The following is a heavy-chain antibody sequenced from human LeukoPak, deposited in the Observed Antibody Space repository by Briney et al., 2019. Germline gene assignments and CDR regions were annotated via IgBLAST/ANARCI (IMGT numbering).Heavy chain of an antibody. J-gene: IGHJ6*02. D-gene: IGHD3-10*01. CDR3: VTLGWFGEAYGMDV. V-gene: IGHV1-18*01. Sequence: GASVKVSCKASGYTFGNHGISWVRQAPGQGLEWMGWISGYNGNTDYAQNFQGRVTMTTDTSTSTAYMELRSLRSDDTAVYYCVTLGWFGEAYGMDVWGQGTTVTVSS. CDR1: GYTFGNHG. CDR2: ISGYNGNT.